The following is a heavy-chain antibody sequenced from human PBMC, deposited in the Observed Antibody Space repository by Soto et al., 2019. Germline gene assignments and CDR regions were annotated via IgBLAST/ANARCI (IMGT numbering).Heavy chain of an antibody. D-gene: IGHD3-10*01. CDR2: ISVYNGNI. J-gene: IGHJ4*02. CDR3: ARTYGSGDYFLPFEY. V-gene: IGHV1-18*01. CDR1: GYMFNTYG. Sequence: QVQLLQSGAEVKKPGASVKVSCKASGYMFNTYGIPWVRQAPGQGLEWMGWISVYNGNIDYAQKFEGRVTMTTDTSTSTAYMELKSLTSDDTAVYYCARTYGSGDYFLPFEYWGQGTPVSVSS.